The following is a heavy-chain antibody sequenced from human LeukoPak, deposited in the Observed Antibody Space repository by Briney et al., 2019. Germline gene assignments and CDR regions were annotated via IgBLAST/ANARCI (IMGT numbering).Heavy chain of an antibody. D-gene: IGHD3-22*01. V-gene: IGHV4-30-4*01. J-gene: IGHJ5*02. CDR2: MYYSGST. CDR1: GGSISSGDYY. Sequence: SQTLSLTCTVSGGSISSGDYYWSWIRQPPGKGLEWIAYMYYSGSTYYNPSLKSRVTMSADTSKDQLSLKLSSVTAADTAVYYCARPYYYDSRIDPWGQGILVTVSS. CDR3: ARPYYYDSRIDP.